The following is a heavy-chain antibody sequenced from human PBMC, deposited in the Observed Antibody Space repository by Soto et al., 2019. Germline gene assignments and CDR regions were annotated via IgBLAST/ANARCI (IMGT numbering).Heavy chain of an antibody. J-gene: IGHJ4*02. CDR1: VFPFSTYS. CDR2: ITDSGSDK. D-gene: IGHD3-10*01. V-gene: IGHV3-21*01. Sequence: PGGSLRLSCAASVFPFSTYSMNWVRQAPGKGLEWLSSITDSGSDKYYADSVTGRFTISRDNARNSLYLQMNGLRAEDTGVYYCARDLYAGSGTGYWGQGTLVTVSS. CDR3: ARDLYAGSGTGY.